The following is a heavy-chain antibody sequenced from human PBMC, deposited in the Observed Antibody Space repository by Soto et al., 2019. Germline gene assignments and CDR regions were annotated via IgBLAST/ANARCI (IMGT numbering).Heavy chain of an antibody. CDR1: GGSFSGYY. V-gene: IGHV4-34*01. CDR2: INHSGST. Sequence: SETLSLTCAVYGGSFSGYYWSWIRQPPGKGLEWIGEINHSGSTNYNPSLKSRVTISVDTSKNQFSLKLSSVTAADTAVYYCARGRGYDFWSGYYYWFDPWGQGTLVT. CDR3: ARGRGYDFWSGYYYWFDP. D-gene: IGHD3-3*01. J-gene: IGHJ5*02.